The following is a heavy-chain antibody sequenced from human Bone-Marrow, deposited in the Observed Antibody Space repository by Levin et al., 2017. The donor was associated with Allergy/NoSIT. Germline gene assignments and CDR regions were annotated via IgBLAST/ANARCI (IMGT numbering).Heavy chain of an antibody. CDR1: GGSISTSSYY. Sequence: PSETLSLTCTVSGGSISTSSYYWDWIRQPPGKGLEWIGDIYYGGITDYNPSLKSRVTISIDTSKNQFSVKLSAVTAADTAVYYCARRGTAVTYWYFDLWGRGALVTVSS. J-gene: IGHJ2*01. D-gene: IGHD4-17*01. CDR3: ARRGTAVTYWYFDL. CDR2: IYYGGIT. V-gene: IGHV4-39*01.